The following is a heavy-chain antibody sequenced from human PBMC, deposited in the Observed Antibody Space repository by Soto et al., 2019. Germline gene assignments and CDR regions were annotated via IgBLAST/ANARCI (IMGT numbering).Heavy chain of an antibody. D-gene: IGHD6-13*01. CDR3: ARPVSSSWYFDY. J-gene: IGHJ4*02. V-gene: IGHV3-33*01. Sequence: PGGSLRLSCAESGFTFSSYGMHWVRQAPGKGLEWVAVIWYDGSNKYYADSVKGRFTISRDNSKNTLYLQMNSLRAEDTAVYYCARPVSSSWYFDYWGQGTLVTVSS. CDR1: GFTFSSYG. CDR2: IWYDGSNK.